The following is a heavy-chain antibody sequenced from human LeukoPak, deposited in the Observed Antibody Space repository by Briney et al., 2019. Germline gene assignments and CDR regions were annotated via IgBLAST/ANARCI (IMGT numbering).Heavy chain of an antibody. D-gene: IGHD3-10*01. CDR3: AKGRITMVRGVTD. Sequence: GGSLRLSCAASGFTFSSYAMSWVRQAPGRGLEWVSGISGSGGSTYYADSVKGRFTISRDNSKNTLYLEMNSLRAEDTAVYYCAKGRITMVRGVTDWGQGTLVTVSS. J-gene: IGHJ4*02. CDR1: GFTFSSYA. CDR2: ISGSGGST. V-gene: IGHV3-23*01.